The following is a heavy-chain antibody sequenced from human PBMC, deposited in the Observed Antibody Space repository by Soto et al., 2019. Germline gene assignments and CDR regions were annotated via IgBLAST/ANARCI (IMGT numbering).Heavy chain of an antibody. J-gene: IGHJ5*01. V-gene: IGHV4-34*01. Sequence: QVQLQQWGAGLLKPSETLSLTCAVYGGSFSGHSWTWIRQSPGKGLEWIGDINHSGRVNYSPSLKSRVTISLDTSKNQFPLTLSAVAAADRAMYYCSTRAYDTNGYYRFDPWGQGTLVTVSS. CDR1: GGSFSGHS. D-gene: IGHD3-22*01. CDR3: STRAYDTNGYYRFDP. CDR2: INHSGRV.